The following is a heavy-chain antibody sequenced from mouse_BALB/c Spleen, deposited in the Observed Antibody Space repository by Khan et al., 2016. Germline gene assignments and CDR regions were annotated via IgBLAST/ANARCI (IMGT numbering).Heavy chain of an antibody. V-gene: IGHV3-2*02. Sequence: EVQLQESGPGLVKPSQSLSLTCTVTGYSITSGYGWNWIRQFPGNKLEWMGYISYSGSTNYNPSLNSRISITRDTSKNQFFLQLNSGTTEDTATYYFARTARIKYWGQGTTLTVSS. CDR1: GYSITSGYG. CDR2: ISYSGST. J-gene: IGHJ2*01. CDR3: ARTARIKY. D-gene: IGHD1-2*01.